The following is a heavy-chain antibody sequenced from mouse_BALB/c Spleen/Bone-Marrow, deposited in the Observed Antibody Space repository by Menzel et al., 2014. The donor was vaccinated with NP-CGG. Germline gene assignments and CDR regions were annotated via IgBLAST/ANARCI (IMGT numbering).Heavy chain of an antibody. Sequence: QVQLQQSGAELVRPGSSVKISCKASGYAFSSYWMNWVKQRPGQGLEWIGQIYPGDGDTNYNGKFKGKATLTADESSSTAYMQLSSLTSEDSAVYFCARGDGNYPFYAMDYWGQGTSVTVSS. V-gene: IGHV1-80*01. CDR2: IYPGDGDT. J-gene: IGHJ4*01. D-gene: IGHD2-1*01. CDR3: ARGDGNYPFYAMDY. CDR1: GYAFSSYW.